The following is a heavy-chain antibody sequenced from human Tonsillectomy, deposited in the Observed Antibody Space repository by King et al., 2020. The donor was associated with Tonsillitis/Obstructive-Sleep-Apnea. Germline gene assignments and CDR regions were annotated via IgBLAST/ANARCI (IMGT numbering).Heavy chain of an antibody. V-gene: IGHV1-69*14. CDR3: AKSQPPSYYDFWSGYFLDY. CDR2: ISPILGTA. D-gene: IGHD3-3*01. CDR1: GDTFSTYA. J-gene: IGHJ4*02. Sequence: VQLVQSGAEVKKPGSSVKVFCKASGDTFSTYAISWLRQAPGQGLEWMGGISPILGTANYAQKFQGRVTITADKSTSTAYMELSSLRSEHTAVYYCAKSQPPSYYDFWSGYFLDYWGQGTLVTVSS.